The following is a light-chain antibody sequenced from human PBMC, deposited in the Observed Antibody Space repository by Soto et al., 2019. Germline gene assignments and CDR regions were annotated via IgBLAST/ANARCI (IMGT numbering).Light chain of an antibody. V-gene: IGKV3-20*01. Sequence: ETVLTQSPGTLSLSPGERATVSCRASQSVGGNSLAWYQQRPGQAPILLIYDTSKRATGIPDRFSGSGSGTDFTLTISRLEPADFAFYYCQQYQNSTRTFGQGTKVEI. CDR1: QSVGGNS. CDR2: DTS. CDR3: QQYQNSTRT. J-gene: IGKJ1*01.